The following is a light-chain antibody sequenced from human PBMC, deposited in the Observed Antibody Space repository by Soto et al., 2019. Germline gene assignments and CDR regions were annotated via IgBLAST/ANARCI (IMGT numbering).Light chain of an antibody. CDR3: QHGYVAPYN. CDR2: SAS. J-gene: IGKJ2*01. CDR1: QDINVY. Sequence: IQVTQSPSSLSASVGDRVTITCRASQDINVYLNWYQQKPGEVPKLLIYSASSLHSGVPSRFTGSGSETDFTLTIRSLQPEDFATYYCQHGYVAPYNFGQGTKVDIK. V-gene: IGKV1-39*01.